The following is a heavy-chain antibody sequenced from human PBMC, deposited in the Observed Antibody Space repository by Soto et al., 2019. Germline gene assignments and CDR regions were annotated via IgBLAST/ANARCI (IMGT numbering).Heavy chain of an antibody. Sequence: QVQLVESGGGVVQPGRSLRLSCAASGFTFSSYGMHWVRQAPGKGLEWVAVISYDGGNKYYPDSVKGRFTISRDNSTNTLYLQMNSLRAEDTAVYYCAKDSGGHNWFDPWGPGTLVTVSS. V-gene: IGHV3-30*18. CDR2: ISYDGGNK. CDR1: GFTFSSYG. CDR3: AKDSGGHNWFDP. D-gene: IGHD2-15*01. J-gene: IGHJ5*02.